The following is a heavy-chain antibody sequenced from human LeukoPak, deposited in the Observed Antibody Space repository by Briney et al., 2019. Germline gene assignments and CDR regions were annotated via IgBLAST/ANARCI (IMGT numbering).Heavy chain of an antibody. CDR3: ASLSSSPYEYWFDP. Sequence: ASVKVSCKVSGYTFTGYYMHWVRQAPGQGLEWMGWINPNSGGTNYAQKFQGRVTMTRDTSISTAYMELSRLRSDDTAVYYCASLSSSPYEYWFDPWGQGTLVTVSS. J-gene: IGHJ5*02. V-gene: IGHV1-2*02. CDR2: INPNSGGT. D-gene: IGHD6-6*01. CDR1: GYTFTGYY.